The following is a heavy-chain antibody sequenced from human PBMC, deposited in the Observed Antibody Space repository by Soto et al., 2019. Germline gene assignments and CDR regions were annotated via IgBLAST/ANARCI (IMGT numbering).Heavy chain of an antibody. J-gene: IGHJ4*02. V-gene: IGHV4-38-2*02. CDR3: ARDFPVYYYDSSGFCSD. CDR1: GYSIISGYY. Sequence: SQTLSLTCAVSGYSIISGYYWGSIRQPPGKGLEWIGSIYHSGSTYYNPSLKSRVTISVDTSKNQFSLKLSSVTAADTAVYYCARDFPVYYYDSSGFCSDWGQGTLVTVSS. D-gene: IGHD3-22*01. CDR2: IYHSGST.